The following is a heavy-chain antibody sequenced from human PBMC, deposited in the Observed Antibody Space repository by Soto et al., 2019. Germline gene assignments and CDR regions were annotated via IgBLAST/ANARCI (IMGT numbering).Heavy chain of an antibody. D-gene: IGHD4-17*01. V-gene: IGHV3-23*01. CDR1: GFTFDAHP. CDR2: ISGYGGST. CDR3: AKQRTTVTTGFDY. Sequence: EVQLLESGGGLVQPGGSLTVSCVASGFTFDAHPMSWVRLAPGKGLEWVSTISGYGGSTFYPDSLKGRFVISRDNSKNTLYLQITTRRAEDTAIYFCAKQRTTVTTGFDYWGRGTLVTVSS. J-gene: IGHJ4*02.